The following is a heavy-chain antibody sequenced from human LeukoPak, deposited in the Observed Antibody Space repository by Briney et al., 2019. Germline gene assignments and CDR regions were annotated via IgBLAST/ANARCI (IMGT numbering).Heavy chain of an antibody. CDR2: ISSSSSYI. V-gene: IGHV3-21*01. CDR3: AREDSSGWYGPRHFDY. J-gene: IGHJ4*02. Sequence: GEALRLSCAASGFTFSSYWMNWVRQAPGKGLEWVSSISSSSSYIYYADSVKGRFTISRDNAKNSLYLQMNSLRAEDTAVYYCAREDSSGWYGPRHFDYWGQGTLVTVSS. CDR1: GFTFSSYW. D-gene: IGHD6-19*01.